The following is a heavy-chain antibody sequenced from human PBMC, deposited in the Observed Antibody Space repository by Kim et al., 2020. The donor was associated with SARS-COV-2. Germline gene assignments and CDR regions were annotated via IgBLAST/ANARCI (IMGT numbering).Heavy chain of an antibody. CDR2: IKQDGSEY. J-gene: IGHJ3*02. V-gene: IGHV3-7*03. CDR1: GFTFSTYW. Sequence: GGSLRLSCAASGFTFSTYWMSWVRQAPGKGLDWVANIKQDGSEYYYVDSLKGRFTISRDNAKNSLYLQMNSLRAEDTAVYYCARDEYGWYGISSEAFDIWGQGTVVTVSS. D-gene: IGHD6-19*01. CDR3: ARDEYGWYGISSEAFDI.